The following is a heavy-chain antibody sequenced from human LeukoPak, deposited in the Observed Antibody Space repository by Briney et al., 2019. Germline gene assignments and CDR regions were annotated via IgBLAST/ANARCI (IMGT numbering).Heavy chain of an antibody. D-gene: IGHD1-26*01. V-gene: IGHV3-30*03. CDR1: GFTFSSYG. Sequence: GGSLRLSCAASGFTFSSYGMHWVRQAPGKGPEWVAVISYDGSNKYYADSVKGRFTISRDNSKNTLYLQMHSLRAEDTAVYYCARESRELLSHAFDIWGQGTMVTVSS. J-gene: IGHJ3*02. CDR2: ISYDGSNK. CDR3: ARESRELLSHAFDI.